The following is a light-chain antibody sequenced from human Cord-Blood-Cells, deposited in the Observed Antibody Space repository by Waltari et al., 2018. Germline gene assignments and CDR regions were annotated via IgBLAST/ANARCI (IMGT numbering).Light chain of an antibody. CDR3: MQALQTPWT. V-gene: IGKV2-28*01. CDR2: LGS. Sequence: DLVMTQYPLSLPVTPGEPASISCRSSQGLLHSNGYNYLDWYLQKPGQSPQLLIYLGSNRASGVPDRFSGSGSGTDFTLKISRVEAEDVGVYYCMQALQTPWTFGQGTKVEIK. J-gene: IGKJ1*01. CDR1: QGLLHSNGYNY.